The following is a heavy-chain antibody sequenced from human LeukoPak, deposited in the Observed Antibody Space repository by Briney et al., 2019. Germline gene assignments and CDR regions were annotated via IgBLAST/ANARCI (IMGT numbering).Heavy chain of an antibody. J-gene: IGHJ4*02. CDR3: VNQISGWVY. D-gene: IGHD6-19*01. CDR1: GFTFDTFV. CDR2: ISGNGGST. Sequence: GGSLRLSCSASGFTFDTFVMHWVSQAPGKGLEYVSGISGNGGSTYNADFVKGRFTISRDNSKNTLFLQMTSLRAEDTAVYYCVNQISGWVYWGQGTLVTVSS. V-gene: IGHV3-64D*06.